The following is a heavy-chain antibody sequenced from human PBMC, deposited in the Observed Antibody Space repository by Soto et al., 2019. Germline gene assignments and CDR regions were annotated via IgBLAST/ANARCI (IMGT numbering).Heavy chain of an antibody. CDR3: VSDRGYGHASVPYS. Sequence: QAHLVESGGGVVQPGRSLRLSCAASGFTFTSYGMHWVRQAPGTRLEWVAVISYDGGLQHYADSVKGRFTISRDNSKNMVLLQMNSLRAEDTAVYYCVSDRGYGHASVPYSWGQGTLVSLSS. CDR1: GFTFTSYG. CDR2: ISYDGGLQ. V-gene: IGHV3-30*03. J-gene: IGHJ4*02. D-gene: IGHD5-18*01.